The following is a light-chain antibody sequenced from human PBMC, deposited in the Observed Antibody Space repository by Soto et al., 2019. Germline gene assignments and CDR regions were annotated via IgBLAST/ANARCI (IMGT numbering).Light chain of an antibody. Sequence: QAVVTQEPSLTVSPGGTVTLTCGSSTGAVTSGHYPYWFQQKPGQAPRTLIYDTSNKHSWTPARFSGSLLGGKAALTLSGAQPEDEAEYYCLLSYSGARSYVFGNGTKVTVL. V-gene: IGLV7-46*01. J-gene: IGLJ1*01. CDR2: DTS. CDR3: LLSYSGARSYV. CDR1: TGAVTSGHY.